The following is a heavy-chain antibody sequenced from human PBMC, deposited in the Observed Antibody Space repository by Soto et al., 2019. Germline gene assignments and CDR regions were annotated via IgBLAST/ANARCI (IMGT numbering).Heavy chain of an antibody. CDR3: ARGCGGDCYSAPSSDY. V-gene: IGHV3-33*01. CDR2: VWYNGDTK. Sequence: VGSLRLSCAASGFTLGNYGMHWVRQAPGTGLEWVAVVWYNGDTKHYADSVKGRFTISRDNSKNTLYLQMNSLRADDTAVYYCARGCGGDCYSAPSSDYWGQGTLVTVSS. J-gene: IGHJ4*02. D-gene: IGHD2-21*02. CDR1: GFTLGNYG.